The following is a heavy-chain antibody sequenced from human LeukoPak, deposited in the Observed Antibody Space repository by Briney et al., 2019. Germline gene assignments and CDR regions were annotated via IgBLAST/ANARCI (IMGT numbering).Heavy chain of an antibody. CDR3: AKDPYRVIVATGNYLDP. J-gene: IGHJ5*02. V-gene: IGHV1-69*13. Sequence: GASVKVSCKASGGTFSSYAISWVRQAPGQGLEWMGGIIPIFGTASYAQKFQGRVTITADESTSTAYMELSSLRSEDTAVYYCAKDPYRVIVATGNYLDPWGQGTLVTVSS. CDR1: GGTFSSYA. D-gene: IGHD2-21*01. CDR2: IIPIFGTA.